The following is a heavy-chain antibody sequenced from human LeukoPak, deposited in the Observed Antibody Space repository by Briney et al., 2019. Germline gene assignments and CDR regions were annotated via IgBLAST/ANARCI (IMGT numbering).Heavy chain of an antibody. V-gene: IGHV1-2*02. CDR2: INPNSGGT. CDR3: ARDYSGSGRGRTEFDY. CDR1: GYTFTGYY. Sequence: ASVTVSCKASGYTFTGYYLHWVRQAPGQGLEWMGWINPNSGGTNYAQKFQGRVTMTRDTSISTAYMELSRLTSDDTAVYYCARDYSGSGRGRTEFDYWGQGTLVTVSS. D-gene: IGHD3-10*01. J-gene: IGHJ4*02.